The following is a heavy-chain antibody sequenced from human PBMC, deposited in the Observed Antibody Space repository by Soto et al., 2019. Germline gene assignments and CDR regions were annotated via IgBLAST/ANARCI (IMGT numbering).Heavy chain of an antibody. CDR3: ARDTGRASADL. Sequence: EVQLAESGGDLVQPGGSLRLSCVGSGFTFSYYEMNWVRQAPGKGLERVAFISHTDRLTHYPDSVRGRSTISRDNAKNSLYLHMTSLRVEDTAVYYCARDTGRASADLWGQGTLVTVSS. V-gene: IGHV3-48*03. D-gene: IGHD6-13*01. CDR2: ISHTDRLT. CDR1: GFTFSYYE. J-gene: IGHJ5*02.